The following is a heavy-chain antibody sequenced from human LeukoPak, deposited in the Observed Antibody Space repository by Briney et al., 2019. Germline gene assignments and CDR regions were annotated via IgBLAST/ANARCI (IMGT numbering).Heavy chain of an antibody. CDR2: TSDDGSAK. Sequence: GGSLRLSCAASGFTFSSYWMHWVRQAPGKGLQWLALTSDDGSAKYYADSVKGRFTISRDNSQNTLYLQMNSLRAEETAMYYCARAPGGFHGDYSPIGYWGQGTLVTVSS. D-gene: IGHD4-17*01. J-gene: IGHJ4*02. V-gene: IGHV3-30-3*01. CDR3: ARAPGGFHGDYSPIGY. CDR1: GFTFSSYW.